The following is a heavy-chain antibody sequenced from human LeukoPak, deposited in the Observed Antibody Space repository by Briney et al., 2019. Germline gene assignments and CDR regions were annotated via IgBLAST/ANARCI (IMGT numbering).Heavy chain of an antibody. CDR3: AKVKLWERPIDYFDY. D-gene: IGHD1-26*01. CDR2: ISGSGGST. J-gene: IGHJ4*02. V-gene: IGHV3-23*01. Sequence: GGSLRLSCAASGFTFSSYAVSWVRQAPGKGLEWVSAISGSGGSTYYADSVKGRFTISIDNSKNTLYLQMNSLRAEDTAVYYCAKVKLWERPIDYFDYWGQGTLVTVSS. CDR1: GFTFSSYA.